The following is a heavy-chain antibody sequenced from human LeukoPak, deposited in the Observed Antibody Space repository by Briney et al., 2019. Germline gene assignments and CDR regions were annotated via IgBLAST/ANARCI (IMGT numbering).Heavy chain of an antibody. CDR3: ARVSGDSSGYYYYYYYMDV. CDR2: ISGYNGNT. D-gene: IGHD3-22*01. CDR1: GGTFSSYA. V-gene: IGHV1-18*01. Sequence: ASVKVSCKASGGTFSSYAISWVRQAPGQGLEWMGWISGYNGNTNYAQKLQGRVNMTTDTSTSTAYMELRSLRSDDTAVYYCARVSGDSSGYYYYYYYMDVWGKGTTVTISS. J-gene: IGHJ6*03.